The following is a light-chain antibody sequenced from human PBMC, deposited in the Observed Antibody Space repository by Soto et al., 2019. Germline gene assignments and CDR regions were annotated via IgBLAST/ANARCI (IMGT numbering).Light chain of an antibody. Sequence: EIVLPQPPGTLSLSPGERATLSCRASQSVSSSYLAWYQQKPGQAPRLLIYGASSRATGIPDRFSGSGSGTDFTLTISRLEPDDFAVYYCQQYGSSSGFGPGTKVDIK. CDR1: QSVSSSY. J-gene: IGKJ3*01. V-gene: IGKV3-20*01. CDR3: QQYGSSSG. CDR2: GAS.